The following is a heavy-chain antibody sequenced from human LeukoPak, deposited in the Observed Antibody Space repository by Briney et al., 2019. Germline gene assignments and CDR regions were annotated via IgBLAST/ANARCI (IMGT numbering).Heavy chain of an antibody. D-gene: IGHD5-24*01. J-gene: IGHJ4*02. CDR3: ARGLQWFDY. Sequence: GGSLRLSCAASGFTFSSYSMNWVRQAPGKGLEWVSSISSSSSYTYYAESVKGRFTISRDNSKNTLYLQMSSLRAEDTAVYYCARGLQWFDYWGQGTLVTVSS. V-gene: IGHV3-21*04. CDR2: ISSSSSYT. CDR1: GFTFSSYS.